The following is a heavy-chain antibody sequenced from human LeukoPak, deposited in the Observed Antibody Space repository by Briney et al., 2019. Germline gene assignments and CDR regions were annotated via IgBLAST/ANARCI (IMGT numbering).Heavy chain of an antibody. V-gene: IGHV3-30*18. Sequence: PGGSLRLSCAASGFTFSNYGMHWVRQAPGKGLEWVAVISYDGSNKYYADSVKGRFTISRDNSKNTLYLQMNSLRAEDTAVYYCAKVGKRYYYYYYMDVWGKGTTVTVSS. D-gene: IGHD7-27*01. J-gene: IGHJ6*03. CDR3: AKVGKRYYYYYYMDV. CDR2: ISYDGSNK. CDR1: GFTFSNYG.